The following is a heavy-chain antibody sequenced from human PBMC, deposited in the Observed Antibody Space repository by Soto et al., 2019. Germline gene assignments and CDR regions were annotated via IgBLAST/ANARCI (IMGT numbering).Heavy chain of an antibody. CDR2: VGISGVDT. V-gene: IGHV3-23*01. Sequence: PGGCLRLSCAASGFTFSSYTMTWIRQAPGKGLEWVSAVGISGVDTYYTDSVKGRFTISRDNSRNTLYLQMNSLRAEDTAVYYCAFDYWGPGTLVTVSS. CDR1: GFTFSSYT. J-gene: IGHJ4*01. CDR3: AFDY.